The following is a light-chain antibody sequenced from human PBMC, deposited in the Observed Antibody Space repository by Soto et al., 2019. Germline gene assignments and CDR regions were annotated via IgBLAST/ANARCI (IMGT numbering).Light chain of an antibody. CDR1: SSNIGAGYD. CDR3: QSSDSSRVVV. V-gene: IGLV1-40*01. J-gene: IGLJ2*01. Sequence: QSVLTQPPSVSGAPGQRVTISCIGSSSNIGAGYDVHWYQHLPGTAPKLLIHDNSNRPSGVPDRFSGSKSGTSASLAITGLQAEDEADYYCQSSDSSRVVVSGGGTKLTVL. CDR2: DNS.